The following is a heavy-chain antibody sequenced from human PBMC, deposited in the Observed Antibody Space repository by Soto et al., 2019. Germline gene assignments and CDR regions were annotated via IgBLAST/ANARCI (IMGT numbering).Heavy chain of an antibody. CDR1: GYTFASHD. D-gene: IGHD6-6*01. Sequence: ASVKVSCKASGYTFASHDIHWLRQASGQGLEWMGSINPYSGNTAFALKFQDRIAMTRDTSITTAYMELNSLSSGDTAVYFCSSLSSMDVWGQGTTVTVSS. V-gene: IGHV1-8*01. J-gene: IGHJ6*02. CDR2: INPYSGNT. CDR3: SSLSSMDV.